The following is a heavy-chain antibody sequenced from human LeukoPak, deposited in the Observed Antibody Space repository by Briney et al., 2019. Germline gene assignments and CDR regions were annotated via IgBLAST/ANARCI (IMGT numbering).Heavy chain of an antibody. CDR2: IKQDGSEK. D-gene: IGHD6-13*01. CDR1: GFSLSSYS. V-gene: IGHV3-7*01. CDR3: ASRQQLGYGMDV. J-gene: IGHJ6*02. Sequence: AGGSLRLSCAASGFSLSSYSMNWVRQAPGKGLEWVANIKQDGSEKYYVDSVKGRFTISRDNAKNSLYLQMNSLRAEDTAVYYCASRQQLGYGMDVWGQGTTVTVSS.